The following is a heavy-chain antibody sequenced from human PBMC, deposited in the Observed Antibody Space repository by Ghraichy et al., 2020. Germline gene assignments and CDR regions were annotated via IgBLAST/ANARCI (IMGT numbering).Heavy chain of an antibody. J-gene: IGHJ4*02. CDR3: ARVGDGRMYYYGSGRGY. CDR2: INSDGSST. Sequence: GGSLRLSCAASGFTFSSYWMHWVRQAPGKGLVWVSRINSDGSSTSYADSVKGRFTISRDNAKNTLYLQMNSLRAEDTAVYYCARVGDGRMYYYGSGRGYWGQGTLVTVSS. CDR1: GFTFSSYW. V-gene: IGHV3-74*01. D-gene: IGHD3-10*01.